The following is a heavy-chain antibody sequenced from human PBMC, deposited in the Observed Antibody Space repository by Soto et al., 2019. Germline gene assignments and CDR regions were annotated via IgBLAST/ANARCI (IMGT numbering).Heavy chain of an antibody. D-gene: IGHD4-17*01. CDR1: GGSISSSSYY. Sequence: SETLSLTCTVSGGSISSSSYYWGWIRQPPGKGLEWIGSIYYSGSTYYNPSLKSRVTISVDTSKNQFSLKLSSVTAADTAVYYCARHFESPYGDYPIWFDPWGQGTLVTVSS. CDR3: ARHFESPYGDYPIWFDP. J-gene: IGHJ5*02. V-gene: IGHV4-39*01. CDR2: IYYSGST.